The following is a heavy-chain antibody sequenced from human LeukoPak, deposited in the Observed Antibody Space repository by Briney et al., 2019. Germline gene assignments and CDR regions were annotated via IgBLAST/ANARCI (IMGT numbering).Heavy chain of an antibody. Sequence: GASVKVSCKASRGTFSSYAISWVRQAPGQGLEWMGGIIPIFGTANYAQKFQGRVTITTDESTSTAYMELSSLRSEDTAVYYCARGGDIVATIEVWGQGTLVTVSS. CDR3: ARGGDIVATIEV. J-gene: IGHJ4*02. V-gene: IGHV1-69*05. CDR1: RGTFSSYA. CDR2: IIPIFGTA. D-gene: IGHD5-12*01.